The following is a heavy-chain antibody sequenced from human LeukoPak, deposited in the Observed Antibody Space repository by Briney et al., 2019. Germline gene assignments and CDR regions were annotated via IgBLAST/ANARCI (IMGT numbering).Heavy chain of an antibody. J-gene: IGHJ4*02. D-gene: IGHD6-13*01. Sequence: GGSLRLSCAASGFTFSSYAMSWVRQAPGKGLEWVSAISGSGGSTHYADSVKGRFTISRDNSKNTLYLQMNSLRAEDTAIYYCAKDKVQNIAAAGTDDYWGQGTLVTVSS. CDR1: GFTFSSYA. V-gene: IGHV3-23*01. CDR2: ISGSGGST. CDR3: AKDKVQNIAAAGTDDY.